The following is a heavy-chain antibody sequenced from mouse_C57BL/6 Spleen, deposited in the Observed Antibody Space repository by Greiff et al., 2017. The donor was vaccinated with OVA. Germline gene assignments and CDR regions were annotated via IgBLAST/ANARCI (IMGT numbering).Heavy chain of an antibody. CDR1: GFSLTSYG. J-gene: IGHJ4*01. CDR3: ASLYSNYTMDY. Sequence: QVQLQQSGPGLVQPSQSLSITCTVSGFSLTSYGVHWVRQSPGKGLEWLGVIWSGGSTDYNADFISRLSISKDNSKSQVFFKMNSLQADDTAIYYCASLYSNYTMDYWGQGTSVTVSS. V-gene: IGHV2-2*01. D-gene: IGHD2-5*01. CDR2: IWSGGST.